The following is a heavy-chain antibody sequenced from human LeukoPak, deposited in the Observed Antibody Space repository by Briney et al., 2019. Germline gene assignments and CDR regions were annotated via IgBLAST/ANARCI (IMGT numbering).Heavy chain of an antibody. CDR2: IYTSGST. D-gene: IGHD3-10*01. CDR3: AGSSITMVSRGWYFDL. Sequence: SETLSLTCTVSGGSISSYYWSWIRQPAGKGLEWIGRIYTSGSTNYNPSLKSRVTMSVDTSKNQFSLKLSSVTAADTAVYYCAGSSITMVSRGWYFDLWGRGTLVTVSS. CDR1: GGSISSYY. J-gene: IGHJ2*01. V-gene: IGHV4-4*07.